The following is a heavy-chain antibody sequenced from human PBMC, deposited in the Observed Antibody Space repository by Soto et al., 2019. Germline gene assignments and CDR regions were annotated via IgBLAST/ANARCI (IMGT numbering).Heavy chain of an antibody. D-gene: IGHD1-20*01. CDR2: MNPNSGNT. V-gene: IGHV1-8*01. Sequence: QVQLVQSGAEVKKPGASVKVSCKASGYSFSDYDINWVRQATGQGPEWMGWMNPNSGNTGYAQKFQGIVTMTRNTSINTAYMELSSLGSEDTAVYYCARDNRYNWNDEGWFDPWGQGTLVTVSS. J-gene: IGHJ5*02. CDR3: ARDNRYNWNDEGWFDP. CDR1: GYSFSDYD.